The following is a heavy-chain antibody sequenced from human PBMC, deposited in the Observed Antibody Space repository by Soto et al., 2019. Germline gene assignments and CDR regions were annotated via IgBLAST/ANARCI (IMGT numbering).Heavy chain of an antibody. CDR2: IVVGSGNT. Sequence: SVKVSCKASGFTFTSSAVQWVRQARGQRLEWIGWIVVGSGNTNYAQKFQERVTITRDMSTSTAYMELSSLRSEDTAVYYCAADRSIMITFGGVIVNNWFDPWGQGTLVTVYS. CDR3: AADRSIMITFGGVIVNNWFDP. D-gene: IGHD3-16*02. J-gene: IGHJ5*02. V-gene: IGHV1-58*01. CDR1: GFTFTSSA.